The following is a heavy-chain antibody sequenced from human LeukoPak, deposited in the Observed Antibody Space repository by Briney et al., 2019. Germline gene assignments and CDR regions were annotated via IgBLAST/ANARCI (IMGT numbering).Heavy chain of an antibody. V-gene: IGHV3-7*04. CDR1: GFTFSNYW. D-gene: IGHD3-22*01. CDR3: ARNRYYYDSSGEFDY. Sequence: PGGSLRLSCAASGFTFSNYWMSWVRRAPGKGLEWLANIKQDGSGKYYVGSVKGRFTISRDNAKNSVYLQMNSLRAEDTAVYYCARNRYYYDSSGEFDYWGQGTLVTVSS. J-gene: IGHJ4*01. CDR2: IKQDGSGK.